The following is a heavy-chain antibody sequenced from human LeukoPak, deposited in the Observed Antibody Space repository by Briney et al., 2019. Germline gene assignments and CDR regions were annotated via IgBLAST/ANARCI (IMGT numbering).Heavy chain of an antibody. Sequence: SETLSLTCTVSGGSISSYYWSWLRQPPGRGLEWLGYIYYSGSTKYNPSLKSRVTVSVDTSKNQFSLKLSSVTAADAATYYCARDRIIPVGGAFDIWGQGAMVTVSS. D-gene: IGHD2-2*01. CDR2: IYYSGST. CDR3: ARDRIIPVGGAFDI. CDR1: GGSISSYY. V-gene: IGHV4-59*01. J-gene: IGHJ3*02.